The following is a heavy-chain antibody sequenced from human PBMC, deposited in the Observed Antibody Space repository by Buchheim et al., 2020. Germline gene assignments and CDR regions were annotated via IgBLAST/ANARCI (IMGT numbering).Heavy chain of an antibody. CDR1: GYSFPSYW. V-gene: IGHV5-51*01. CDR3: ARAELRYLPSDFDY. CDR2: IYPDDSDT. Sequence: EVHLVQSGAEVKKPGESLRISCKGSGYSFPSYWIGWVRQMPGKGLEWMGIIYPDDSDTRYSPSFQGQVTISADKSTPTTYLQWSSLKASDSAMYYCARAELRYLPSDFDYWGQGT. D-gene: IGHD3-9*01. J-gene: IGHJ4*02.